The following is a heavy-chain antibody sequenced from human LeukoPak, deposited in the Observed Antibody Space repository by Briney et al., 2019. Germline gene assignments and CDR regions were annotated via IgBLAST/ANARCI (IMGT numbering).Heavy chain of an antibody. CDR1: GYTFTSYG. D-gene: IGHD3-22*01. Sequence: ASVKVSCKASGYTFTSYGISWVRQAPGQGLEWMGWISAYNGNTNYAQKFQGRVTITADKSTSTAYMELSSLRSEDTAVYYCARDLNSSGYFDAFDIWGQGTMVTVSS. J-gene: IGHJ3*02. CDR3: ARDLNSSGYFDAFDI. CDR2: ISAYNGNT. V-gene: IGHV1-18*01.